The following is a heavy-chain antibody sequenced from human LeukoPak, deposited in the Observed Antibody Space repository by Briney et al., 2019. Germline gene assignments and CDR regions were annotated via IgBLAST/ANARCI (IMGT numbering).Heavy chain of an antibody. CDR2: INYSGRT. CDR1: GGSFNGLY. Sequence: SETLSLTCAVYGGSFNGLYWTWVRQPPGKDLVWIGEINYSGRTNYNPSLESRVTISVDASKNQFSLKLSSVTAADTAVYYCARGGLYSYASDYWGQGTLVTVSS. D-gene: IGHD5-18*01. J-gene: IGHJ4*02. V-gene: IGHV4-34*01. CDR3: ARGGLYSYASDY.